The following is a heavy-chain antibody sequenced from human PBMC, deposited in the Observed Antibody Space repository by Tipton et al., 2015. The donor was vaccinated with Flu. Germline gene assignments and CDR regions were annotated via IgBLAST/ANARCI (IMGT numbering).Heavy chain of an antibody. CDR1: GYSFTNYG. V-gene: IGHV1-18*04. CDR3: ARGWLEDAFDI. J-gene: IGHJ3*02. D-gene: IGHD3-22*01. CDR2: ISPYDGNT. Sequence: QVQLVQSGAEVKKPGASVKVSCKTSGYSFTNYGISWVRQAPGQGLEWLGWISPYDGNTNYAQNLLGGVTVATDTSTSTAYMELKSLISDDTAVYFCARGWLEDAFDIWGQGTMVTVSS.